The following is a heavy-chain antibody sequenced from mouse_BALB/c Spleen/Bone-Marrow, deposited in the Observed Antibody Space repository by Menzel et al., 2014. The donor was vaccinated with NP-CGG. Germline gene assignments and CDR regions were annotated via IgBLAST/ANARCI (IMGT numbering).Heavy chain of an antibody. CDR3: AKNGGYDGWFAY. CDR1: GFSLTSYG. V-gene: IGHV2-5-1*01. D-gene: IGHD2-14*01. CDR2: IWRGGST. J-gene: IGHJ3*01. Sequence: VQGVESGPSLVQPSQSLSITCTVSGFSLTSYGVHWVRQSPGKGLEWLGVIWRGGSTDYNAAFMSRLSITKDNSKSQVFFKMNSLQADDTAIYYCAKNGGYDGWFAYWGQGTPVTVSA.